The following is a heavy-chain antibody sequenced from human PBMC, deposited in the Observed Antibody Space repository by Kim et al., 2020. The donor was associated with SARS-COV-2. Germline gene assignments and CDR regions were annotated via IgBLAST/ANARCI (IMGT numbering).Heavy chain of an antibody. CDR2: IYYSGST. Sequence: SETLSLTCTVSGGSISSYYWSWIRQPPGKGLEWIGYIYYSGSTNYNPSLKSRVTISVDTSKNQFSLKLSSVTAADTAVYYCARDRGSSWGSYYYYGMDVWGQGTTVTVSS. CDR1: GGSISSYY. CDR3: ARDRGSSWGSYYYYGMDV. J-gene: IGHJ6*02. V-gene: IGHV4-59*01. D-gene: IGHD6-13*01.